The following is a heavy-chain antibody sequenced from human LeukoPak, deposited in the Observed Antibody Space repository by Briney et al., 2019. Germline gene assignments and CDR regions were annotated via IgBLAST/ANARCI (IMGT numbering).Heavy chain of an antibody. Sequence: GASVKVSCKSSGGTFSSYAIRWVRPAPGQGLAWMGRIIPILGIANYAQKFQGRVTITADKSTSTAYMELSSLRSEDTAVYYCARVPGFDSSYYFVNSASMDVWGQGTTVTVSS. CDR3: ARVPGFDSSYYFVNSASMDV. J-gene: IGHJ6*02. CDR1: GGTFSSYA. CDR2: IIPILGIA. V-gene: IGHV1-69*04. D-gene: IGHD3-22*01.